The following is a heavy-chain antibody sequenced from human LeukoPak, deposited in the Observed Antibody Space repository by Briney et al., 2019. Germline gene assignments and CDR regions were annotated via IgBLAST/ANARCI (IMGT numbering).Heavy chain of an antibody. J-gene: IGHJ4*02. CDR3: ARETPEIVFDY. CDR1: GGTISSHY. V-gene: IGHV4-59*11. Sequence: SETLSLTCTVSGGTISSHYWSWVRQPPGKGLEWVWYIYHSGNTTYNPSLKSRVTIAVDMSKSQLSLRLSAVTAGDTAMYYCARETPEIVFDYWGQGIQVTVSS. CDR2: IYHSGNT. D-gene: IGHD1-14*01.